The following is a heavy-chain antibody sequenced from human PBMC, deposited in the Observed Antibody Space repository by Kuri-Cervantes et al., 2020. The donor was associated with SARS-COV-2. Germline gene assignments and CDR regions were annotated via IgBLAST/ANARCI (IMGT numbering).Heavy chain of an antibody. J-gene: IGHJ6*03. CDR3: AREEKSRLVGSPDYYYYMDV. D-gene: IGHD6-19*01. CDR1: GFTVSSNY. CDR2: IAYDGSNK. V-gene: IGHV3-30-3*01. Sequence: GGSLRLSCAAPGFTVSSNYMSWVRQDPGKGLEWVAVIAYDGSNKYYADSVEGRFTISRDNSKNTLYLQMNSLRAEDTAVYYCAREEKSRLVGSPDYYYYMDVWGKGTTVTVSS.